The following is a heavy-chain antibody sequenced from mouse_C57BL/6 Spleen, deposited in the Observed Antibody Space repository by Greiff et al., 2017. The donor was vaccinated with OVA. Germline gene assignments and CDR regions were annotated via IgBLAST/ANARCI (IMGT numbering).Heavy chain of an antibody. J-gene: IGHJ4*01. D-gene: IGHD2-2*01. CDR2: ISSGSSTI. CDR1: GFTFSDYG. Sequence: EVQVVQSGGGLVKPGASLKLSCAASGFTFSDYGMHWVRQAPEQGLEWVAYISSGSSTIYYADTVKGRFTISRDNAKNTLFLQMTSLRSEDTAMYYCARPVTTGAMDYWGQGTSVTVSS. CDR3: ARPVTTGAMDY. V-gene: IGHV5-17*01.